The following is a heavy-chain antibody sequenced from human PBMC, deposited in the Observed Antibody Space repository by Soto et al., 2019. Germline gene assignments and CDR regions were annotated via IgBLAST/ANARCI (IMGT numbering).Heavy chain of an antibody. CDR1: GGSISSYY. D-gene: IGHD6-19*01. J-gene: IGHJ5*02. CDR3: ARDHSSGWLNWFDP. Sequence: QVQLQESGPGLVKPSETLSLTCTVSGGSISSYYWSWIRQPPGKGLEWIGYIYYSRSTNYNPSLKSRVTISVDTSKNQFSLKLSSVTAADTAVYYCARDHSSGWLNWFDPWGQGTLVTVSS. V-gene: IGHV4-59*01. CDR2: IYYSRST.